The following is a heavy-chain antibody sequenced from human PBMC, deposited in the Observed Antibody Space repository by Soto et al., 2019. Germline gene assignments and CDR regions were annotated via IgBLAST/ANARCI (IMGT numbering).Heavy chain of an antibody. CDR1: GFTFSDYA. CDR3: AKYVKTTVARAYDY. D-gene: IGHD4-17*01. Sequence: PGGSLRLSCAASGFTFSDYAMTWVRQAPGKGLEWVSVISSSGGTTYYADSVKGRFTISRDNSKNTMYLQMNSLRAEDTAVYYCAKYVKTTVARAYDYWGQGTRVTVSS. CDR2: ISSSGGTT. V-gene: IGHV3-23*01. J-gene: IGHJ4*02.